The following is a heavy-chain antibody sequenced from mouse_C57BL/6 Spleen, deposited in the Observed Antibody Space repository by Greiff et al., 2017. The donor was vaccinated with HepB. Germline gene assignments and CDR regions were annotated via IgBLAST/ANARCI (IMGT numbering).Heavy chain of an antibody. CDR3: ARYYYGSSYDYFDF. V-gene: IGHV1-55*01. CDR1: GYTFTSYW. J-gene: IGHJ2*01. Sequence: QVQLQHPGAELVKPGASVKMSCKASGYTFTSYWITWVKQRPGQGLEWIGDIYPGSGSTNNNEKFKSKATLPVDTSSSTAYMQLRILTSADSAVYYCARYYYGSSYDYFDFWGQGTTLTVSS. CDR2: IYPGSGST. D-gene: IGHD1-1*01.